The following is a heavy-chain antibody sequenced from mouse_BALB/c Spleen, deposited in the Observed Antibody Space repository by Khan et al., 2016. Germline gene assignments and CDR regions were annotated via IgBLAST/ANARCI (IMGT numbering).Heavy chain of an antibody. CDR1: GYAFSSYW. Sequence: QVQLQQSGAELVRPGSSVKISCKASGYAFSSYWMNWVKQRPGQGLEWIGQIYPGDGDTNYNGKFKGKATLTADKSSSTAYMQLSSLTSEDSAVYFCAADYCCCYFDYWGQGTTLTVSS. D-gene: IGHD1-1*01. V-gene: IGHV1-80*01. CDR2: IYPGDGDT. J-gene: IGHJ2*01. CDR3: AADYCCCYFDY.